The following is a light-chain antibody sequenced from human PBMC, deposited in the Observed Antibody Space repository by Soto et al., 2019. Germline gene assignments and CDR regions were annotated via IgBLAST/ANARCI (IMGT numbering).Light chain of an antibody. CDR2: EVR. Sequence: QSALTQPASVSGSAGQSITISCSGTMRDVGAYNLVSWYQQHPGTAPKLLIYEVRNRPSGIPSRFSGSRSGNTASLTISGLQSEYEGDYYCSAYTARSTLVFGGGTKVTVL. J-gene: IGLJ3*02. V-gene: IGLV2-14*01. CDR1: MRDVGAYNL. CDR3: SAYTARSTLV.